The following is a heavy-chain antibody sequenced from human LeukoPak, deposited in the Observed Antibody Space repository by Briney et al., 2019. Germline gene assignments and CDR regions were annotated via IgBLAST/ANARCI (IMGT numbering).Heavy chain of an antibody. CDR3: ATFTIFGNWFDP. V-gene: IGHV1-46*01. CDR1: GYTFTSYY. D-gene: IGHD3-3*01. J-gene: IGHJ5*02. Sequence: GASVKVSCKASGYTFTSYYMHWVRQAPGQGLEWMGIINPSGGSTSYAQKFQGRVTITADTSTDTAYMELSSLRSEDTAVYYCATFTIFGNWFDPWGQGTLVTVSS. CDR2: INPSGGST.